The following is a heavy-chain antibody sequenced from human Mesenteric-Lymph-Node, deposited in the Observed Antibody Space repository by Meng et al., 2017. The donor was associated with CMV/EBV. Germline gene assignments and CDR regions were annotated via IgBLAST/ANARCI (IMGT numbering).Heavy chain of an antibody. CDR2: IIPIFGTA. V-gene: IGHV1-69*05. CDR3: ARDPLGAIVGATGYFDL. J-gene: IGHJ2*01. Sequence: SVKVSCKASAGTFNSYAINWVRQAPGQGLEWMGGIIPIFGTANYAQKFQGRVTITTDESTSTAYMELSSLRSEDTAVYYCARDPLGAIVGATGYFDLWGRGTLVTVSS. D-gene: IGHD1-26*01. CDR1: AGTFNSYA.